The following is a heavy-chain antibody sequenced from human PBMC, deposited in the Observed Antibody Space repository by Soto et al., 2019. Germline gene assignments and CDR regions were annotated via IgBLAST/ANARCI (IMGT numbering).Heavy chain of an antibody. CDR2: ISSSGSTI. CDR3: AKKMVYHKGLMDV. CDR1: GFTFSDYY. Sequence: GGSLRLSCAASGFTFSDYYMSWIRQAPGKGLEWVSYISSSGSTIYYADSVKGRFTISRDNAKNSLYLQMNSLRAEDTAVYYCAKKMVYHKGLMDVWGKGTTVTASS. V-gene: IGHV3-11*01. J-gene: IGHJ6*03. D-gene: IGHD2-8*01.